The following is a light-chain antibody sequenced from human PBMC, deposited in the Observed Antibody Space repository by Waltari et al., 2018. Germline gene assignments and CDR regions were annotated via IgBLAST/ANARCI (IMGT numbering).Light chain of an antibody. V-gene: IGKV1-33*01. CDR2: RAS. J-gene: IGKJ3*01. CDR1: QGISNW. CDR3: QQYDNSPFT. Sequence: DIQMTQSPSSLSASVGDRVTITCRTSQGISNWLAWYQQKPGRVPKLLIYRASNLETGVPSRFSGSGSGTDFTLTISSLQPEDFATYFCQQYDNSPFTFGPGPNWISN.